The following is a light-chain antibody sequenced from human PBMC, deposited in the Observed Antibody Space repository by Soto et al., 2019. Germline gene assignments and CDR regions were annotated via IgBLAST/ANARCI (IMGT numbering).Light chain of an antibody. Sequence: EIVMTQSPATLSVSPGERATLSCRASQSISNKLGWYQQKPGQAPRLLIYGASTRATGIPGRFSGSGSGTEFTLTISTVQSEDLAVYYCQHYNKWPLTFGRGTKVDIK. J-gene: IGKJ4*01. CDR3: QHYNKWPLT. V-gene: IGKV3-15*01. CDR2: GAS. CDR1: QSISNK.